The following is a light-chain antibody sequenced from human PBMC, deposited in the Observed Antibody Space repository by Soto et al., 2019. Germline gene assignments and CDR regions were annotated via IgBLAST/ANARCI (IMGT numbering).Light chain of an antibody. CDR3: VTWDTSLRTGV. Sequence: QEVTISCSGSRSNIGNNYVAWYQQFPGTVPKLLIYNNNGRPSGTPDRFSGSASGTSATLTITGLQTGDEADYFCVTWDTSLRTGVIGGGTKVTVL. J-gene: IGLJ3*02. CDR2: NNN. V-gene: IGLV1-51*01. CDR1: RSNIGNNY.